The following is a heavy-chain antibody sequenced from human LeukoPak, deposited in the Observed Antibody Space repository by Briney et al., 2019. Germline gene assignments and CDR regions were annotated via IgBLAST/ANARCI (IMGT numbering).Heavy chain of an antibody. CDR2: IRYDGSNK. Sequence: PGGSLRLSCAASGFTFSSYGVHWVRQAPGKGLEWVAFIRYDGSNKYYADSVKGRFTISRDNAKNTLFLQMNSLRVEDTAVYYCARDSRSSSSFDYWGQGTLVTVSS. CDR3: ARDSRSSSSFDY. CDR1: GFTFSSYG. D-gene: IGHD6-6*01. V-gene: IGHV3-30*02. J-gene: IGHJ4*02.